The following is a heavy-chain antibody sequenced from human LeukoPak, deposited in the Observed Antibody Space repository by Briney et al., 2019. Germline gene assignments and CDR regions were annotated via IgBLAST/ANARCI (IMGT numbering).Heavy chain of an antibody. D-gene: IGHD6-19*01. CDR2: IYHTGST. Sequence: PSETLSLTCTISGGSVSDYYWSWIRQSPGKGLEWTGYIYHTGSTSYSPSLKSRVTISADTSQNQFSLKLSSVTAADTAVYYCARGRAYSSGWYLGIHADYYYYYMDVWGKGTTVTVSS. J-gene: IGHJ6*03. CDR3: ARGRAYSSGWYLGIHADYYYYYMDV. V-gene: IGHV4-59*02. CDR1: GGSVSDYY.